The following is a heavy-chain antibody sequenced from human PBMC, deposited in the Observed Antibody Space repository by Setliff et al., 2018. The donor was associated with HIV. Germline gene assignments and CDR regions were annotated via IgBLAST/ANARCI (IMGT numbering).Heavy chain of an antibody. CDR1: GGSISSYY. CDR2: IYYSGST. J-gene: IGHJ4*02. Sequence: SETLSLTCTVSGGSISSYYWSWIRQPPGKGLEWIGYIYYSGSTNCNPPLKSRVTISVDTSKNQFSLKLSSVTAADTAVYYCARITMVRGLRGLYYFDYWGQGTLVTVSS. V-gene: IGHV4-59*01. CDR3: ARITMVRGLRGLYYFDY. D-gene: IGHD3-10*01.